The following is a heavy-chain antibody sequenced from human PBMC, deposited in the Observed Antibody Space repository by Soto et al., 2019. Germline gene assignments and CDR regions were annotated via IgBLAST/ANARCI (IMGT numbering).Heavy chain of an antibody. J-gene: IGHJ4*02. CDR1: GYTFTSYG. D-gene: IGHD3-10*01. Sequence: QVQLVQSGAEVKKPGASVKVSCKASGYTFTSYGISWVRQAPGQGLEWMGWISAYNGNTNYAQKLQGRVTMTTDTSPSTAYMELRSLRSDDTAVYYCAREFYGSGSYYMQGFDYWGQGTLVTVSS. CDR2: ISAYNGNT. CDR3: AREFYGSGSYYMQGFDY. V-gene: IGHV1-18*01.